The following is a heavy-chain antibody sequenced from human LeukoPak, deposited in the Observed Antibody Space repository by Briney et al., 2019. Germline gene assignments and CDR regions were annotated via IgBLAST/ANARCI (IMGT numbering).Heavy chain of an antibody. CDR3: ARDFFDFWGGSWV. CDR2: IFKDGST. Sequence: PGGYLRLSCAVSGFNVKTNYMSWVRQAPGKGLEWVSVIFKDGSTYYGDSARGRFSISRDISKNMVYLQMSNLGAEDTAVYFCARDFFDFWGGSWVWGQGTLVTVSS. CDR1: GFNVKTNY. J-gene: IGHJ4*02. D-gene: IGHD3-3*01. V-gene: IGHV3-53*01.